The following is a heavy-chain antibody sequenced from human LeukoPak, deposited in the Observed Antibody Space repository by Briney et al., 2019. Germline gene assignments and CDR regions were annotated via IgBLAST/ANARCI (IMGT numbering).Heavy chain of an antibody. J-gene: IGHJ6*02. D-gene: IGHD6-19*01. Sequence: SETLSLTCTVSGGSINSYYWSWIRQPPGKGLEWVGYIYYSGSPTYNPSLKSRVAISIHTSKKHFSLELSSVTAADTAVYYCARSIVVAGFVSDYYYYGMDVWGQGTTVTVSS. CDR2: IYYSGSP. V-gene: IGHV4-59*08. CDR1: GGSINSYY. CDR3: ARSIVVAGFVSDYYYYGMDV.